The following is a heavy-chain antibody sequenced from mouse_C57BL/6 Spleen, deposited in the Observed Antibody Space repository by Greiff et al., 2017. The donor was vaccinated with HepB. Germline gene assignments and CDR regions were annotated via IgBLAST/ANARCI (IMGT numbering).Heavy chain of an antibody. CDR1: GYTFTSYW. Sequence: QVQLQQSGAELVMPGASVKLSCKASGYTFTSYWMHWVKQRPGQGLEWIGEIDPSDSYTNYNQKFKGKSTLTVDKSSSTAYMQLSSLTSEDSAVYYCARREYSAWFAYWGQRTLVTVSA. V-gene: IGHV1-69*01. D-gene: IGHD2-12*01. CDR3: ARREYSAWFAY. J-gene: IGHJ3*01. CDR2: IDPSDSYT.